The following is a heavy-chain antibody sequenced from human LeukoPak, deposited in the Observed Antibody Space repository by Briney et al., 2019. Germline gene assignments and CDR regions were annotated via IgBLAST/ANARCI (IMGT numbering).Heavy chain of an antibody. Sequence: SVKVSCKASGGTFSSYAISWVRQAPGQGLEWMEGIIPIFGTANYAQKFQGRVTITTDESTSTAYMELSSLRSEDTAVYYCARHHYGSGSYYKWEYFDYWGQGTLVTVSS. V-gene: IGHV1-69*05. CDR1: GGTFSSYA. CDR3: ARHHYGSGSYYKWEYFDY. D-gene: IGHD3-10*01. CDR2: IIPIFGTA. J-gene: IGHJ4*02.